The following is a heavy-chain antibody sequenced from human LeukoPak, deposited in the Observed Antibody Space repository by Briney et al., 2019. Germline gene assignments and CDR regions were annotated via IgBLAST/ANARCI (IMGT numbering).Heavy chain of an antibody. J-gene: IGHJ5*02. CDR2: INHSGST. D-gene: IGHD3-3*01. CDR1: GGSFSGYY. Sequence: SETLSLTCTVYGGSFSGYYSTWIRQPPGEGLEWIREINHSGSTNYNPSLKSRVTKSVDTSKNQFSLKLSSVTAADTAVYYCARGDFLYGKRDNWFDPWGQGTLVVVSS. V-gene: IGHV4-34*01. CDR3: ARGDFLYGKRDNWFDP.